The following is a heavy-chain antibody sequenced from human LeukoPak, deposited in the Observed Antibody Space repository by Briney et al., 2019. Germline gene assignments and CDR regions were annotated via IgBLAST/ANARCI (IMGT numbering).Heavy chain of an antibody. Sequence: GGSLRLSCAASGFTFKNYWMHWVRQTPGKGLVWIARINTDGSATNYADFVKGRITISRDNAKNTVYLQMNGLRVEDTAKYYCARDPGWTGIDYWGQGTLVTVSS. CDR1: GFTFKNYW. V-gene: IGHV3-74*01. CDR2: INTDGSAT. D-gene: IGHD3-10*01. J-gene: IGHJ4*02. CDR3: ARDPGWTGIDY.